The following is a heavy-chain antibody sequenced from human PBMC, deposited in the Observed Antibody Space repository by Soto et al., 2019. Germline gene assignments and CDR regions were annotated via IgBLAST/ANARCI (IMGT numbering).Heavy chain of an antibody. CDR3: ARVKDSSSWYFDY. CDR2: IYSGGST. J-gene: IGHJ4*02. V-gene: IGHV3-53*01. Sequence: GGSLRLSCAASGFTVSSNYMSWVRQAPGKGLEWVSVIYSGGSTYYADSGKGRFTISRDNSKNTLYLQMNSLRAEDTAVYYCARVKDSSSWYFDYWGQGTLVTVSS. CDR1: GFTVSSNY. D-gene: IGHD6-13*01.